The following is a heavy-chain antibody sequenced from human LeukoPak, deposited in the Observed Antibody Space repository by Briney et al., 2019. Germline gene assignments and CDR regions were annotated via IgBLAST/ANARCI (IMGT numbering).Heavy chain of an antibody. D-gene: IGHD3-22*01. Sequence: PGGSLRLSCAASGFTFSSSNMNWVRQAPGEGLEWVSYISSSSNTIYYTDSVKGRFTISRDNAKNSLYLQMSSLRAEDTAMYYCARLRDDTPYWGQGTLVTVSS. CDR1: GFTFSSSN. V-gene: IGHV3-48*01. CDR3: ARLRDDTPY. CDR2: ISSSSNTI. J-gene: IGHJ4*02.